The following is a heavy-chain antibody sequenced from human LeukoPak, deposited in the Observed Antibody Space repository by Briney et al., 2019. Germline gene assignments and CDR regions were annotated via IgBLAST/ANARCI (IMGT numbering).Heavy chain of an antibody. CDR3: ATRWSLGNWFDP. V-gene: IGHV3-21*01. CDR2: IGSSSSYI. D-gene: IGHD2-2*01. Sequence: GGSLRLSCAASGFTFSSYSMNWVRQAPGKGLEWVSSIGSSSSYIYYADSVKGRFTISRDNAKNSLYLQMNSLRAEDTAVYYCATRWSLGNWFDPWGQGTLVTVSS. J-gene: IGHJ5*02. CDR1: GFTFSSYS.